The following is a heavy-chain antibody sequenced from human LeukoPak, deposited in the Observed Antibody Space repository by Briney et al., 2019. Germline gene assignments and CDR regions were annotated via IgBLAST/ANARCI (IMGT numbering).Heavy chain of an antibody. CDR3: AKLNDHTTGYHLFDY. Sequence: ASVKVSCKASRYTISDYYIHWVQQAPGQGLEWMGWINPKSGGTSYAQKFQGRVTMTRDTSISAVYMDLSRLTSDDAAVYYCAKLNDHTTGYHLFDYWGQGTLVTVS. J-gene: IGHJ4*02. CDR1: RYTISDYY. V-gene: IGHV1-2*02. D-gene: IGHD1-1*01. CDR2: INPKSGGT.